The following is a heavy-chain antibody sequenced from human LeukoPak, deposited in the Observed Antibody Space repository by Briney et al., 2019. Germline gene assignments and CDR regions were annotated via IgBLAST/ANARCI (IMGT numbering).Heavy chain of an antibody. CDR1: GYTFTTYY. J-gene: IGHJ5*02. CDR3: ARYELPYCSSTSCATPWFDP. CDR2: INPSGGST. V-gene: IGHV1-46*01. D-gene: IGHD2-2*01. Sequence: ASVKVSCKASGYTFTTYYVHWVRQAPGQGLEWMGIINPSGGSTTYAQKFRGRLTMTRDMSTSTVYMELSSLRSEDTAVYYCARYELPYCSSTSCATPWFDPWGQGTLVTVSS.